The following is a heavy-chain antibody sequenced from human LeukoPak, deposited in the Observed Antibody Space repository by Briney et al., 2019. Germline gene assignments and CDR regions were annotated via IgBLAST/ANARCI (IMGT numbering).Heavy chain of an antibody. Sequence: WASVKVSCKASGYTFTSYGISWVRQAPGQGLEWMGWISAYNGNTNYAQKFQGRVTMTRNTSISTAYMELSSLRSEDTAVYYCARGRRSSSWYKLVHIDYWGQGTLVTVSS. CDR2: ISAYNGNT. D-gene: IGHD6-13*01. CDR3: ARGRRSSSWYKLVHIDY. J-gene: IGHJ4*02. CDR1: GYTFTSYG. V-gene: IGHV1-18*01.